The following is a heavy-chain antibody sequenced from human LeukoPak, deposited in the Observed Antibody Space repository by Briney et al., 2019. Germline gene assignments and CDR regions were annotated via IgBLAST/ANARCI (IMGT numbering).Heavy chain of an antibody. CDR3: ARPSVLGPDTDY. D-gene: IGHD4/OR15-4a*01. J-gene: IGHJ4*02. Sequence: GWSLRLSCAASGFTFSNYWMSWVRQTPGKGLEWVASIDQNGSEKDYVDSVKGRCTISRDNAKNSVYLQMNSLRADDTAVYYCARPSVLGPDTDYWGQGALVTVSS. CDR2: IDQNGSEK. V-gene: IGHV3-7*01. CDR1: GFTFSNYW.